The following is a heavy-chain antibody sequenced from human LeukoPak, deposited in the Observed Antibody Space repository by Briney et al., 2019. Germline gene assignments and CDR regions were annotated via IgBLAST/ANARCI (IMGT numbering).Heavy chain of an antibody. CDR1: GGSIISNY. Sequence: PSETLSLTCTVSGGSIISNYWSWIRQSAGTGLEWIGRIYGSGIADYNPSLKSRVTMSLDTSRKQFSLRLTSVTAADTAVYYCARLKFYDSTGYSPGYYIDVWSKGTTVSVFS. CDR2: IYGSGIA. CDR3: ARLKFYDSTGYSPGYYIDV. V-gene: IGHV4-4*07. D-gene: IGHD3-22*01. J-gene: IGHJ6*03.